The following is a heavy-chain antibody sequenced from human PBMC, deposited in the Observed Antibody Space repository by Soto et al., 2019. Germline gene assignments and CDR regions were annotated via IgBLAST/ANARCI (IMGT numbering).Heavy chain of an antibody. D-gene: IGHD6-6*01. CDR3: ASLPIAARLSWFDP. Sequence: PSETLSLTCAVSGGSISSSNWWSWVRQPPGKGLEWTGEIYHSGSTNYNPSLKSRVTISVDNSKNQFSLKLSSVTAADTAVYYCASLPIAARLSWFDPWGQGTLVTVSS. V-gene: IGHV4-4*02. CDR1: GGSISSSNW. J-gene: IGHJ5*02. CDR2: IYHSGST.